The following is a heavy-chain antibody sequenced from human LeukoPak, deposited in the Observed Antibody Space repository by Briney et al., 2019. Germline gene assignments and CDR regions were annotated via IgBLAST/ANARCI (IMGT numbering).Heavy chain of an antibody. CDR3: ARGLGDYNTNWFPVSGY. J-gene: IGHJ4*02. D-gene: IGHD1-1*01. Sequence: PGASVKVSCKASGFTFTTHDMSWVRQATGQGLEWMSWMNPDSGDTAYAQKFQGRVTMTRNTSITTAYMELSSLRSEDTAIYYYARGLGDYNTNWFPVSGYWGQGTLVTVSS. CDR1: GFTFTTHD. V-gene: IGHV1-8*02. CDR2: MNPDSGDT.